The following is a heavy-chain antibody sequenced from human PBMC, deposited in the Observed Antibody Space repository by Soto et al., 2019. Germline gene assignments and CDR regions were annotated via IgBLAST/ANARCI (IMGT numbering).Heavy chain of an antibody. CDR2: IQSGGPT. CDR3: ARDDVLCDGGRCYGVPLDF. J-gene: IGHJ6*04. D-gene: IGHD2-15*01. CDR1: GFTIRSLY. V-gene: IGHV3-66*01. Sequence: PVLSQRVSSAASGFTIRSLYMRWVSQAPREGLEWVSLIQSGGPTYYADSVKGRFTISRDTSENTVHLQMDSLRAEDTAVYYCARDDVLCDGGRCYGVPLDFRGNGTTVTVSS.